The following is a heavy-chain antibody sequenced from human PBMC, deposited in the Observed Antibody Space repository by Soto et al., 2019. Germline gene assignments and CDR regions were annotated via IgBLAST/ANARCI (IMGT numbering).Heavy chain of an antibody. Sequence: QVQLVQSGAEVKKPGASVKVSCKASGYTFTSYGISWVRQAPGQGLEWMGWISAYNGNTNYAQKLQGRVTMTTDTSTSTACMELRSLRSDDTAVYYCARDQKAVLLWFGELLSMDYWGQGTLVTVSS. D-gene: IGHD3-10*01. CDR2: ISAYNGNT. CDR1: GYTFTSYG. J-gene: IGHJ4*02. V-gene: IGHV1-18*01. CDR3: ARDQKAVLLWFGELLSMDY.